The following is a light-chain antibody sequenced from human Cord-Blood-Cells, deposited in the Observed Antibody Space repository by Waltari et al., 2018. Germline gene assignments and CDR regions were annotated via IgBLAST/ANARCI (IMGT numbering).Light chain of an antibody. J-gene: IGKJ4*01. CDR3: QQSYSTLT. Sequence: DIQMTQSPSSLSASVGDRVTIPCRASQSISSYLNWYQQKPGKAPKLLIYAASSLQSGVPSRFSGSGSETDFTLTISSLQPEDFATYYCQQSYSTLTFGGGTKVEIK. V-gene: IGKV1-39*01. CDR2: AAS. CDR1: QSISSY.